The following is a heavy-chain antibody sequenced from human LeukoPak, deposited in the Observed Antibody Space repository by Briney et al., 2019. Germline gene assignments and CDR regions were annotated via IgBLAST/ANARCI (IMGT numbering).Heavy chain of an antibody. CDR1: GGSISSYY. V-gene: IGHV4-59*08. J-gene: IGHJ4*02. Sequence: SETLSLTCTVSGGSISSYYWSWIRQPPGKGLEWIGYIYYSGSTNYNPSLKSRVTISVDTSKNQFSLRLSSVTAADTAVYYRARQNFRWELPGYWGQGTLVTVSS. CDR3: ARQNFRWELPGY. D-gene: IGHD1-26*01. CDR2: IYYSGST.